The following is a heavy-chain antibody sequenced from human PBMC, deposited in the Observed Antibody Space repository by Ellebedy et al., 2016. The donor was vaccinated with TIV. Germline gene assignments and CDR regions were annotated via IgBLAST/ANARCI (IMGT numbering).Heavy chain of an antibody. D-gene: IGHD3-10*01. CDR1: GFTFNNYA. J-gene: IGHJ4*02. CDR2: TSSDGSNE. Sequence: GESLKISCVASGFTFNNYAIHWVRQSPGKGLEWVAVTSSDGSNERYADSVKGRFTISRDNSKNTLYLQMNSLKTEDTAVYYCAIEGWFGELFEYWGQGTLVTVSS. V-gene: IGHV3-30-3*01. CDR3: AIEGWFGELFEY.